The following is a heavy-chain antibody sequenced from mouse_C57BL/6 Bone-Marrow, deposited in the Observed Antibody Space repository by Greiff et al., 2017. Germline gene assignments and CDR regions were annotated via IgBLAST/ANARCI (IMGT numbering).Heavy chain of an antibody. CDR1: GYTFTSYW. CDR2: IDPSDSYT. CDR3: AREGDYYGSSPFAY. V-gene: IGHV1-69*01. Sequence: QVQLQQPGAELVMPGASVKLSCKASGYTFTSYWMHWVKQRPGQGLEWIGEIDPSDSYTNYNQKFKGKSTLTVDKSSSTAYMQLRSLTSEDSAVYCCAREGDYYGSSPFAYWGQGTLVTVSA. D-gene: IGHD1-1*01. J-gene: IGHJ3*01.